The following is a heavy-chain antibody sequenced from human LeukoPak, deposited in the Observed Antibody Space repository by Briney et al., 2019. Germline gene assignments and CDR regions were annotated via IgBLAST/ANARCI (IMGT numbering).Heavy chain of an antibody. V-gene: IGHV3-23*01. J-gene: IGHJ4*02. CDR1: GFTFSNYA. CDR3: AKLGGSAYYYVH. CDR2: ISRSGSGT. D-gene: IGHD3-22*01. Sequence: GGSLRLSCAASGFTFSNYAMSWVRQAPGKGLEWVSSISRSGSGTYYADSVKGRFTISRDSSKNTLYLQMNSLSAEDTAVYYCAKLGGSAYYYVHWGQGTLVTVSS.